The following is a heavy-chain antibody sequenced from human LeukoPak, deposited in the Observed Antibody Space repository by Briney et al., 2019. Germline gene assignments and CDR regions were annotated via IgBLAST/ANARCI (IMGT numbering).Heavy chain of an antibody. V-gene: IGHV4-38-2*01. Sequence: PSETLSLTCAVSGYSISSGYYWGWIRQHPGKGLEWIGRIYIGGSTNYKPSLKSRVTMSVDTSKKQFSLKLSSVTAADTAVYYCAREDAHDAFDVWGQGALVTVSS. J-gene: IGHJ3*01. CDR3: AREDAHDAFDV. CDR2: IYIGGST. CDR1: GYSISSGYY.